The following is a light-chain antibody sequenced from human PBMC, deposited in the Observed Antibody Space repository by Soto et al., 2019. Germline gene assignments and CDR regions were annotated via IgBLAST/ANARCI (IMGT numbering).Light chain of an antibody. Sequence: EIVMTQSPATLSVSPGERASLSCRASQSVGNFLAWYQQKPGQAPRLLIYHISTRTTGIPARFSGSGSGTEFTLTINSLQSEDFAVYYCKKHNQWPITVGKGKRLAIK. CDR3: KKHNQWPIT. CDR1: QSVGNF. CDR2: HIS. V-gene: IGKV3D-15*01. J-gene: IGKJ5*01.